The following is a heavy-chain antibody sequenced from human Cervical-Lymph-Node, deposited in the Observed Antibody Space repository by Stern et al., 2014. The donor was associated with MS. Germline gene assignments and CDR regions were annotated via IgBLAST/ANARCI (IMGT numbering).Heavy chain of an antibody. CDR1: GGTFSSYA. CDR3: AREGVAGIYYYYGMDV. V-gene: IGHV1-69*12. CDR2: IIPIFATA. Sequence: QDQLVQSGAEVKKPGSSVKVSCKASGGTFSSYAISWVRQAPGQGLEWMGGIIPIFATANYAQKFQGRVTITADESTSTAYMELSSLRSEDTAVYYCAREGVAGIYYYYGMDVWGQGTTVTVSS. D-gene: IGHD6-19*01. J-gene: IGHJ6*02.